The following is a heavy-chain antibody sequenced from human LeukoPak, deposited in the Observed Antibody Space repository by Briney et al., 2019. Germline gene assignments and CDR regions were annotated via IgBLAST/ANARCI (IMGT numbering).Heavy chain of an antibody. CDR2: LYSDGGT. CDR3: ATYYYGSGPEK. J-gene: IGHJ4*02. D-gene: IGHD3-10*01. CDR1: GLTVSGNY. V-gene: IGHV3-53*01. Sequence: GGSPRLSCAAFGLTVSGNYMSWVRQAPGKGLEWVSVLYSDGGTYYADSVKGRFSISRDTSKNTVYLQMNSLRDDDTAVYYCATYYYGSGPEKWGQGTLVTVSS.